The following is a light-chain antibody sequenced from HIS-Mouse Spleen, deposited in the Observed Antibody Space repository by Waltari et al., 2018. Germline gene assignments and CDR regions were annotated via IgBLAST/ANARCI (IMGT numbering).Light chain of an antibody. CDR1: QSISIC. Sequence: DIQMTQSPSTLSASVGDRVTITCRASQSISICLAWYQQKPGKAPKLLIYKASSLESGVPSRFSGSGSGTEFTLTISSLQPDDFATYYCQQYNSYSWTFGQGTKVEIK. CDR2: KAS. J-gene: IGKJ1*01. V-gene: IGKV1-5*03. CDR3: QQYNSYSWT.